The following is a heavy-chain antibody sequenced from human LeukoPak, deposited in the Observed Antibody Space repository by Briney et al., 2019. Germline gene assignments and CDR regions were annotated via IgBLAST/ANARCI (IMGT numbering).Heavy chain of an antibody. CDR3: ARDGVYSSGWLEDY. D-gene: IGHD6-19*01. Sequence: GSLRLSCVASGFTFSSYWMHWVRQDPRKGLVWVSRISGDGRNINYADSVRGRFTISRDNAKNTLYLQMNTLRVEDTAVYYCARDGVYSSGWLEDYWGQGTLVTVSS. J-gene: IGHJ4*02. CDR2: ISGDGRNI. V-gene: IGHV3-74*01. CDR1: GFTFSSYW.